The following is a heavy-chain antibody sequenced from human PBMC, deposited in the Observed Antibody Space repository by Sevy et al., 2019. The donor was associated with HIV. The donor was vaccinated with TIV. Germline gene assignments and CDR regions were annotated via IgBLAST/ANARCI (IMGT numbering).Heavy chain of an antibody. D-gene: IGHD2-2*02. J-gene: IGHJ3*02. CDR2: IYPGDSDA. Sequence: GESLKISCRGSGDIFPTYWIGRVRQKPGKGLEWMGIIYPGDSDAKYSPSFQGQVIISVNKSISTAYLQWSSLKASDTAIYYCARLIKDCSGDTCYTRHGFDIWGQGTMVTVSS. V-gene: IGHV5-51*01. CDR3: ARLIKDCSGDTCYTRHGFDI. CDR1: GDIFPTYW.